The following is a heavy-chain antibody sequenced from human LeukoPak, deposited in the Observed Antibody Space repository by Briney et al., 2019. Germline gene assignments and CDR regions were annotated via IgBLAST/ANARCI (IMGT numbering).Heavy chain of an antibody. J-gene: IGHJ5*02. CDR1: GGSFSGYY. D-gene: IGHD2-15*01. Sequence: SETLSLTCAVYGGSFSGYYWSWIRQPPGKGLEWIGEINHSGSTNYNPSLKSRVTISVDTSKNQFSLKLSSVTAADTAVYYCARGLGYCSGGSCYSFRYNWFDPWGQATLLTVSS. V-gene: IGHV4-34*01. CDR3: ARGLGYCSGGSCYSFRYNWFDP. CDR2: INHSGST.